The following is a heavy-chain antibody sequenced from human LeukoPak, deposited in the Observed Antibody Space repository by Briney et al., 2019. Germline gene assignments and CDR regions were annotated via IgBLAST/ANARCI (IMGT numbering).Heavy chain of an antibody. V-gene: IGHV3-23*01. Sequence: GGSLRLSCEASGFTFSTYAMTWVRQAPGKGLEWVSAISGSDAGTYYADSVKGRFTISRDNSKNTLYLQMNSLRAEDTAVYYCASRTAMVTTDAFDIWGQGTMVTVSS. J-gene: IGHJ3*02. CDR3: ASRTAMVTTDAFDI. D-gene: IGHD5-18*01. CDR1: GFTFSTYA. CDR2: ISGSDAGT.